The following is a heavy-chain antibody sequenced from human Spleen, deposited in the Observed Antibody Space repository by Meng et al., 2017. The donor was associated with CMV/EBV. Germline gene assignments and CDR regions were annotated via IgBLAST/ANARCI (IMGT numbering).Heavy chain of an antibody. V-gene: IGHV3-53*01. D-gene: IGHD2-2*01. CDR3: AKDWSRYCTSTSCYKPWFDP. CDR2: IYSGGTT. J-gene: IGHJ5*02. CDR1: VISNY. Sequence: VISNYMGWVRQAPGKGLEWVSVIYSGGTTYYADSVKGRFIISRDNSKNTLYLQMNSLRAEDTALYYCAKDWSRYCTSTSCYKPWFDPWGQGTLVTVSS.